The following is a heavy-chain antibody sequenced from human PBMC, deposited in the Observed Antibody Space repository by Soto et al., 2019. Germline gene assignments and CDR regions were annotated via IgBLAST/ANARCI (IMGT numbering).Heavy chain of an antibody. CDR3: ARWRGLEPGRAAVGFGMDV. J-gene: IGHJ6*02. CDR1: GGTFSSYA. V-gene: IGHV1-69*06. Sequence: QVQLVQSGAEVKKPGSSVKVSCKASGGTFSSYAISWVRQAPGQGLEWMGGIIPFFGTANYAQKCQVKVTITADKSTSTGYMEMSSLRSEDTAVYYCARWRGLEPGRAAVGFGMDVWGQGTTVTVSS. D-gene: IGHD6-13*01. CDR2: IIPFFGTA.